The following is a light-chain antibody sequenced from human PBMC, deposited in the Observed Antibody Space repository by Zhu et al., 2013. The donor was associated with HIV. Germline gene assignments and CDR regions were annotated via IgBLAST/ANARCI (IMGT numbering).Light chain of an antibody. Sequence: EIVLTQSPDTLSLSPGERATLSCRASQSVSNRYLAWYQQKPGQAPRLLIFGASIRATGIPDRYSGSGSGTEFTLTISRLEPEDFAVYYCQQYGTSPRTFGQGTKVEIK. CDR2: GAS. J-gene: IGKJ1*01. CDR1: QSVSNRY. CDR3: QQYGTSPRT. V-gene: IGKV3-20*01.